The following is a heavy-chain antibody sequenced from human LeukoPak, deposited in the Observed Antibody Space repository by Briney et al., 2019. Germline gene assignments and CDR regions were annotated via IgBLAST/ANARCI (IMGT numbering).Heavy chain of an antibody. CDR2: IIPIFGTV. CDR3: ARSLFRFLEWSYRSYYYYYMDV. Sequence: ASVKVSCKASGGTFSSYAISWVRQAPGQGLEWMGGIIPIFGTVNYAQKFQGRVTITAGKSMSTAYMELSSLRSEDTAVYYCARSLFRFLEWSYRSYYYYYMDVWGKGTTVTVSS. V-gene: IGHV1-69*06. CDR1: GGTFSSYA. J-gene: IGHJ6*03. D-gene: IGHD3-3*01.